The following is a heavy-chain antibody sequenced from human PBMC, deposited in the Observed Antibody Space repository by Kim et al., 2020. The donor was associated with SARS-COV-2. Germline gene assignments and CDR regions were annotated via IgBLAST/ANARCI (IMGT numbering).Heavy chain of an antibody. Sequence: GGSLRLSCAASGFPFSTYSMNWVRQAPGKGLECVSAISGRSDYIYYADSVKGRFTISRDNAKNSLGLHINSLRAEDTAVYYCARQVIHSGGYYDPPYFDNWGQGTLVTVSS. D-gene: IGHD1-26*01. J-gene: IGHJ4*02. CDR3: ARQVIHSGGYYDPPYFDN. CDR1: GFPFSTYS. CDR2: ISGRSDYI. V-gene: IGHV3-21*01.